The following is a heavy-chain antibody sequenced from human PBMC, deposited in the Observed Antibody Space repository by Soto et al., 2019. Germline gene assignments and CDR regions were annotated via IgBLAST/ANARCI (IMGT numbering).Heavy chain of an antibody. CDR1: RFTFSTYG. J-gene: IGHJ4*02. V-gene: IGHV3-33*01. CDR3: ATGKGRSPPGY. D-gene: IGHD2-15*01. Sequence: QVQLVESGGGVVQPGRSLRLSCAASRFTFSTYGMHWVRQAPGKGLEWVAVIWYDGSNKYYADSVKGRFTISRDNPKNTLYLQMNGLRVDDTAVYECATGKGRSPPGYWGQGTLVTVSS. CDR2: IWYDGSNK.